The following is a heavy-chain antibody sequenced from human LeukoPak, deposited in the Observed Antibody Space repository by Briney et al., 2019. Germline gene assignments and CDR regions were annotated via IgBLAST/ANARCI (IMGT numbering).Heavy chain of an antibody. Sequence: SQTLSLTCTVSGGSISSGGYYWSWIRQPPGKGLEWIGYISHSGSTYYNPSLRSRVTISVDRSKNQFSLKLSSVTAADTAVYCCASDLGYCSSTSCRYFDPWGQGTLVTVSS. CDR1: GGSISSGGYY. CDR2: ISHSGST. J-gene: IGHJ5*02. D-gene: IGHD2-2*01. CDR3: ASDLGYCSSTSCRYFDP. V-gene: IGHV4-30-2*01.